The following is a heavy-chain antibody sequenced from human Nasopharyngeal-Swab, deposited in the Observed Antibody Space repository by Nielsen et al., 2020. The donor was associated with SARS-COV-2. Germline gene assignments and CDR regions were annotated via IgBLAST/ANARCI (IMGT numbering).Heavy chain of an antibody. CDR1: GFTFSSYA. V-gene: IGHV3-30*04. Sequence: GESLKIPCAAPGFTFSSYAMHWVRQAPGKGLEWVAVISYDGSNKYYADSVKGRFTISRDNSKNTLYLQMNSLRAEDTAVYYCARDFSEKGYYYYGMDVWGQGTTVTVSS. D-gene: IGHD1-26*01. CDR3: ARDFSEKGYYYYGMDV. J-gene: IGHJ6*02. CDR2: ISYDGSNK.